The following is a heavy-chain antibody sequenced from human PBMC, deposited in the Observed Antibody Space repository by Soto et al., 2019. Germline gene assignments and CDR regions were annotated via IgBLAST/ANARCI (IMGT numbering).Heavy chain of an antibody. CDR2: IYYSGST. CDR1: GGSISSGDYY. V-gene: IGHV4-30-4*01. D-gene: IGHD3-22*01. CDR3: ARELYDSSGYYWGRGYYYGMDV. Sequence: QVQLQESGPGLVKPSQTLSLTCTVSGGSISSGDYYWSWIRQPPGKGLEWIGYIYYSGSTYYNPSLKSRVTISVDTSKIQFSLKLSSVTAADTAVYYCARELYDSSGYYWGRGYYYGMDVWGQGTTVTVSS. J-gene: IGHJ6*02.